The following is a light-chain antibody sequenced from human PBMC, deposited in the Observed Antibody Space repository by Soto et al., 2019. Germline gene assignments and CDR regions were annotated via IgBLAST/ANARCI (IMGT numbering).Light chain of an antibody. CDR2: LEGSGSY. CDR1: SGHSSYI. V-gene: IGLV4-60*02. CDR3: ETWDSNTRV. J-gene: IGLJ3*02. Sequence: QPVLTQSSSASASLGSSVKLTCTLSSGHSSYIIAWHQQQPGKAPRYLMKLEGSGSYNKGSGVPDRFSGSSSGADRYLTISNPQFEDEADYYFETWDSNTRVFGGGTKLTVL.